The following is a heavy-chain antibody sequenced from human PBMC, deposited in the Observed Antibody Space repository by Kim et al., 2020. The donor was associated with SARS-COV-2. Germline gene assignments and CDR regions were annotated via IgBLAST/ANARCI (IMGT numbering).Heavy chain of an antibody. V-gene: IGHV3-7*01. J-gene: IGHJ4*02. CDR1: GFIFSNQW. Sequence: GGSLRLSCAASGFIFSNQWMTWVRQPPGKGLQWVATIKGDGSEEYYVDSLKGRFTISRDNAKKSVSLQMKSLRVEDTAVYYCASRGGWGQGTLVTVSS. D-gene: IGHD3-10*01. CDR2: IKGDGSEE. CDR3: ASRGG.